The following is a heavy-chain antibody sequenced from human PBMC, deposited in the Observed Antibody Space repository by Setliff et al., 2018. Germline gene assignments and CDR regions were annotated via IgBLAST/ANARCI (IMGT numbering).Heavy chain of an antibody. D-gene: IGHD3-3*01. CDR3: ARMSGFLYMDV. CDR2: IYHDGNT. CDR1: GVSVNSLTW. Sequence: SETLSLTCAVSGVSVNSLTWWSWVRQSPGKGLEWIGHIYHDGNTKSYPSVHFNQSLKSRVTMSVDKSKNHFSLELTSVTAADTAVYYCARMSGFLYMDVWGKGTTVTVSS. V-gene: IGHV4-4*02. J-gene: IGHJ6*03.